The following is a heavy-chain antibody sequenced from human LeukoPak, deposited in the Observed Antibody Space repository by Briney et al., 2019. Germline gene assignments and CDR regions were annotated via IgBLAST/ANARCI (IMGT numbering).Heavy chain of an antibody. CDR1: GFTFSSYA. D-gene: IGHD3-10*01. J-gene: IGHJ4*02. V-gene: IGHV3-30-3*01. CDR3: ASVRSYYFDS. CDR2: ISYDGSNK. Sequence: GGSLRLSCAASGFTFSSYAMHWFRQAPGKGLEWVAVISYDGSNKYYADSVKGRFTISRDNSKNTLYLQMNSLRAEDTAVYYCASVRSYYFDSWGQGTLVTVSS.